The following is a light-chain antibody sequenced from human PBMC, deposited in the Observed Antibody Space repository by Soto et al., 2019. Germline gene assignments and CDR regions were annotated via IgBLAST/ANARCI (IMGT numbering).Light chain of an antibody. CDR3: QQLNNYPRALT. Sequence: DIQLTQSPSFLSASVGVRVTITCRSSQGISNNLAWYQHNPGKPPKLLIYGASTLQSGVPSRFSGSGSGTEFTLTISSLQPEDFATYYCQQLNNYPRALTFGGGTKVEIK. V-gene: IGKV1-9*01. CDR2: GAS. J-gene: IGKJ4*01. CDR1: QGISNN.